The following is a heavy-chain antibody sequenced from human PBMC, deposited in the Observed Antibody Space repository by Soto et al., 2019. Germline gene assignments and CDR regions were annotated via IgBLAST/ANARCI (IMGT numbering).Heavy chain of an antibody. CDR3: ARGGHITVVTASFDY. CDR2: IHPSGGGA. D-gene: IGHD2-21*02. Sequence: QVQLVQSGAEVKKPGASVRVSCKASEDTFTTYYLHWGRQAPGQGLEWMGMIHPSGGGATYAQKLLGRLTLARDTSTSTVFMELSSLRSDDTAVYYGARGGHITVVTASFDYWGQGTLVTVSS. V-gene: IGHV1-46*03. J-gene: IGHJ4*02. CDR1: EDTFTTYY.